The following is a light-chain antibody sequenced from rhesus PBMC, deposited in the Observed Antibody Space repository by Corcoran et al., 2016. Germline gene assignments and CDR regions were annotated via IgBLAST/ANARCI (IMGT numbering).Light chain of an antibody. V-gene: IGKV1-22*01. CDR1: QGISSW. Sequence: DIQMTQSPSSLSASVGDTVTITCRASQGISSWLAWYQQKPGKAPKLLIYKASSLQSGVPSRFSGSGYGTDCTLTISSLQSEDFATYYCQQYSSRPYSVGQGTKVEIK. CDR3: QQYSSRPYS. CDR2: KAS. J-gene: IGKJ2*01.